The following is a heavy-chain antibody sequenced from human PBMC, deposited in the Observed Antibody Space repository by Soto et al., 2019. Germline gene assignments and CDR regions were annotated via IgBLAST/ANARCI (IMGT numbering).Heavy chain of an antibody. D-gene: IGHD1-26*01. Sequence: EVQLLECGGGLVQPGGSLRLSCAASGFTFSSYAMRWVRQAPGKGLEWVSAISGSGDSTYYADSVKGRFTISRDNSKNTLYLQMNSLRAEDTAVYYCARRGSGSYYDYWGQGTLVTVSS. V-gene: IGHV3-23*01. CDR1: GFTFSSYA. J-gene: IGHJ4*02. CDR3: ARRGSGSYYDY. CDR2: ISGSGDST.